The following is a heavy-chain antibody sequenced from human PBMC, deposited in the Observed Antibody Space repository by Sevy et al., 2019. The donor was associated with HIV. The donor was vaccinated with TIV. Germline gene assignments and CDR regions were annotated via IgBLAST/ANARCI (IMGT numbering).Heavy chain of an antibody. D-gene: IGHD3-16*01. V-gene: IGHV4-30-2*01. J-gene: IGHJ3*02. Sequence: SETLSLTCAVSGGSLISGPYSWSWIRQPPGKGLEWIGYTYQGGSSYYNPSLKSRVTISVDRSRKHFSLNLHSVTAADTAVYFCARGGDTYGQGAFDIWGLGAMVTVSS. CDR1: GGSLISGPYS. CDR2: TYQGGSS. CDR3: ARGGDTYGQGAFDI.